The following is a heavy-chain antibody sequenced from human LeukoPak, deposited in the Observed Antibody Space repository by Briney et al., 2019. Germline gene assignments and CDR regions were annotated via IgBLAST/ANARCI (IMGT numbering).Heavy chain of an antibody. CDR1: GFTVSSNY. J-gene: IGHJ1*01. D-gene: IGHD5-18*01. CDR3: ARSYSYGPFQH. Sequence: PGGSLRLSCAASGFTVSSNYMSWVRQAPGKGLEWVSVIYSGGSTYYADSVKGRFTISRDNSKNTLYLQMNSLRAEDTAVYYCARSYSYGPFQHWGQGTLVTVSS. V-gene: IGHV3-66*01. CDR2: IYSGGST.